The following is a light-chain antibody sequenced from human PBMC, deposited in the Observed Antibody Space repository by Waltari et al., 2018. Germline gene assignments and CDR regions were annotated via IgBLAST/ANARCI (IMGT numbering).Light chain of an antibody. V-gene: IGKV1-12*01. Sequence: DIQMTQSPSSVSASVGDRVIITCRASQDISTWLAWYQQRVGKAPKLLIYGASSLQSGVPSRFSGSRSGTDFTLTISSLQPEDFATYYCQQYHTYKMFGQGTKVEI. CDR2: GAS. CDR3: QQYHTYKM. CDR1: QDISTW. J-gene: IGKJ1*01.